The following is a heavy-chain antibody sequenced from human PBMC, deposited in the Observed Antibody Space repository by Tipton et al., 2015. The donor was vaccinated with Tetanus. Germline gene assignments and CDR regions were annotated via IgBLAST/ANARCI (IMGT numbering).Heavy chain of an antibody. J-gene: IGHJ4*02. D-gene: IGHD2-15*01. CDR3: ARHQGGFFPPFDC. Sequence: TLSLTCTVSGGSIRGGTFYWGWIRQPPRKGLEWIGSIYESGDTYYIPSLKSRVTISVDTSKNQFSLNLNSMAAADTGVYYCARHQGGFFPPFDCWGQGNLVTVSS. CDR2: IYESGDT. CDR1: GGSIRGGTFY. V-gene: IGHV4-39*01.